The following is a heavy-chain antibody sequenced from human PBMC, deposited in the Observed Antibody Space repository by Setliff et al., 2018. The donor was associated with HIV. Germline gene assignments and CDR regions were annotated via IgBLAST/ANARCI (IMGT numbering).Heavy chain of an antibody. V-gene: IGHV4-34*01. J-gene: IGHJ6*03. D-gene: IGHD5-12*01. Sequence: PSETLSLTCAVYGGSVSGYYWSWIRQPPGKGLEWIGEIDHSGSTNYNPSLKSRVTISVDTSKNQFSLKLSSVTAADTAVYYSARVPPDGYNERYYYYCYMDVWGKGTTVTVSS. CDR2: IDHSGST. CDR1: GGSVSGYY. CDR3: ARVPPDGYNERYYYYCYMDV.